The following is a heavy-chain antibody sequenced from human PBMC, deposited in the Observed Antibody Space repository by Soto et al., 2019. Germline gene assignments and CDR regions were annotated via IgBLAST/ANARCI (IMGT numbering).Heavy chain of an antibody. Sequence: SETLSLTCTVSGGSISSYYWSWIRQPPGKGLEWIGYIYYSGSTNYNPSLKSRVTISVDTSKNQFSLKLSSVTAADTAVYYCARVQVIRGVWYSDYWGQGTLVTVSS. CDR3: ARVQVIRGVWYSDY. CDR1: GGSISSYY. J-gene: IGHJ4*02. V-gene: IGHV4-59*01. D-gene: IGHD3-10*01. CDR2: IYYSGST.